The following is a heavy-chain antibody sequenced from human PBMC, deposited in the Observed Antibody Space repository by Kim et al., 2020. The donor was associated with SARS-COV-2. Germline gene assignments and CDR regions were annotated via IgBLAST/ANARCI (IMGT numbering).Heavy chain of an antibody. D-gene: IGHD3-3*01. V-gene: IGHV3-30*01. J-gene: IGHJ4*02. CDR3: AREGLRLGCFDY. Sequence: YYVSSGKGRFTISRDNSKNTLYLKMNSLRAEDTAVYYCAREGLRLGCFDYWGQGTLVTVSS.